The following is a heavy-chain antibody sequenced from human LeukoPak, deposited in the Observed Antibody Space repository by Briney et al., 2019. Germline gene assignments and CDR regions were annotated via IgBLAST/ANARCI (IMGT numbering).Heavy chain of an antibody. J-gene: IGHJ4*02. CDR2: ISGSGCST. Sequence: GGSLTLSCATSGFTFTSYAMTWVRQAPGKGLEWVSGISGSGCSTYYADSVKGRFTISRDNSKDTLYLQMNSLRAEDTALYYCAKVAIDSGSSKPNDYWGQGTLVTVSS. D-gene: IGHD1-26*01. V-gene: IGHV3-23*01. CDR1: GFTFTSYA. CDR3: AKVAIDSGSSKPNDY.